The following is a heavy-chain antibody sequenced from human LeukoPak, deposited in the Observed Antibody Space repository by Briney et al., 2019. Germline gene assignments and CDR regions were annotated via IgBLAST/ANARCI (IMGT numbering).Heavy chain of an antibody. V-gene: IGHV4-31*03. Sequence: PSQTLSLTCTVSGGSISSGAYYWNWVRQHPGKGLEWIGYIYYSGSTYYNPSLKSRVTISVDTSKNQFSLKLSSVTAADTAVYYCARDFVVVPAAKYYYGMDVWGQGTTVTVSS. J-gene: IGHJ6*02. CDR2: IYYSGST. CDR1: GGSISSGAYY. CDR3: ARDFVVVPAAKYYYGMDV. D-gene: IGHD2-2*01.